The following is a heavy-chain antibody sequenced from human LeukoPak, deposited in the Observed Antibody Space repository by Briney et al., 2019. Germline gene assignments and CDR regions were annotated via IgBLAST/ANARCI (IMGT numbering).Heavy chain of an antibody. V-gene: IGHV4-59*01. CDR2: IYYSGST. J-gene: IGHJ3*02. CDR3: ARSPPEQWLVRVGAFDI. CDR1: GGSISSYY. D-gene: IGHD6-19*01. Sequence: SETLSLTCTVSGGSISSYYWSWIRQPPGKGLEWIGYIYYSGSTNYNPSLKKRVTISVDTSKNQFSLKLSSVTAADTAVYYCARSPPEQWLVRVGAFDIWGQGTMVTVSS.